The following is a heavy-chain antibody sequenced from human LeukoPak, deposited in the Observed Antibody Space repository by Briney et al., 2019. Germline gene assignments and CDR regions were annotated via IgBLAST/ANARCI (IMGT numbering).Heavy chain of an antibody. J-gene: IGHJ5*02. Sequence: PSETLSLACTVSGGSISIYYWNWIRQPPGKGLEWIGYIYNSGSSTIYNPSLKSRVTISVDTSKNQFSLRLSSVTAADTAVYYCARELVGSSGYNWFDPWGQGTLVTVSS. CDR2: IYNSGSST. V-gene: IGHV4-59*01. D-gene: IGHD6-19*01. CDR1: GGSISIYY. CDR3: ARELVGSSGYNWFDP.